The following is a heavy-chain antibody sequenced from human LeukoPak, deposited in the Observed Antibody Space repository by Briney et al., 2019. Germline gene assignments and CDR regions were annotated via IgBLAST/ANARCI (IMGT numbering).Heavy chain of an antibody. V-gene: IGHV3-9*01. D-gene: IGHD3-16*01. CDR2: ISWNSGSI. CDR3: ARRGGLRLGEFHYYYYYMDV. CDR1: GFTFDDYA. Sequence: PGRSLRLSCAASGFTFDDYAMHWVRQAPGKGLEWVSGISWNSGSIGYADSVKGRFTISRDNAKNSVFLQMNSLRGDDTAVYYCARRGGLRLGEFHYYYYYMDVWGKGTTVTVSS. J-gene: IGHJ6*03.